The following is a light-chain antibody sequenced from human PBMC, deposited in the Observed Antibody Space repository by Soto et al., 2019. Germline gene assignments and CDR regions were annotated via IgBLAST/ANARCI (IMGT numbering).Light chain of an antibody. Sequence: EIVMTQSPATLSVSPGERAILSCRASKSVSNNLAWYQQKPGQAPRLLIYGASTRATGIPARFSGSGSGTEFTLSNSSLQSEDFAIYYCQQYNNWPPLTFGGGTKVEIK. J-gene: IGKJ4*01. CDR3: QQYNNWPPLT. CDR2: GAS. CDR1: KSVSNN. V-gene: IGKV3-15*01.